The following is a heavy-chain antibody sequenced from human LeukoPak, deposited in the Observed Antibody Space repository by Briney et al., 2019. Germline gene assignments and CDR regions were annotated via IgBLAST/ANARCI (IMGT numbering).Heavy chain of an antibody. CDR2: IYYSGST. CDR3: ARHVGYSSSWYPDYYYYYYMDV. CDR1: GGSISSSSYY. V-gene: IGHV4-39*01. J-gene: IGHJ6*03. D-gene: IGHD6-13*01. Sequence: PSETLSLTCTVSGGSISSSSYYWGWIRQPPGKGLEWIGSIYYSGSTYYNPSLKSRVTISVDTSKNQLSLKLSSVTGADTAVYYCARHVGYSSSWYPDYYYYYYMDVWGKGTTVTVSS.